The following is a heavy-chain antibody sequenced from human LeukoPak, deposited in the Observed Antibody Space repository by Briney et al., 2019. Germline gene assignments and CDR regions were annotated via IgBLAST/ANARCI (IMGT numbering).Heavy chain of an antibody. CDR3: ARHRTYYYGSGSAYFDY. CDR1: GGSISSSSYY. V-gene: IGHV4-39*01. D-gene: IGHD3-10*01. CDR2: INHSGST. J-gene: IGHJ4*02. Sequence: PSESLSLTCIVSGGSISSSSYYWDWIRQPPGKGLEWIGEINHSGSTNYNPSLKSRVTISVDTSKNQFSLKLSSVTAADTAVYYCARHRTYYYGSGSAYFDYWGQGTLVTVSS.